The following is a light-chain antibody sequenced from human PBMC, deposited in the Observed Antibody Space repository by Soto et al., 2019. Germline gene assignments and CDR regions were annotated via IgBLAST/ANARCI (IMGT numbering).Light chain of an antibody. Sequence: QSALTQPASVSGSPGQSITISCTGTSSDVGGYNYVSWYQQHPGKAPKLMIYEVSNRPSRVSNRFSGSKSGNTASLTISGLQAEDEADYSCSSYTSSSTLVFGGGTKVTVL. CDR1: SSDVGGYNY. CDR2: EVS. CDR3: SSYTSSSTLV. J-gene: IGLJ3*02. V-gene: IGLV2-14*01.